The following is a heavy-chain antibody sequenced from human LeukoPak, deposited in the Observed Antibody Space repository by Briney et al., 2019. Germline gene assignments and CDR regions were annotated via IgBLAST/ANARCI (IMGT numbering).Heavy chain of an antibody. CDR2: ISHDGSNK. D-gene: IGHD4-11*01. V-gene: IGHV3-30*18. Sequence: GGSLRLSCAASGFAFSSFGMHWVRQAPGKGLEWVAVISHDGSNKDYSDSVKGRFTISRDNSKSTLYLQMNSLRAEDTAVYYCANDYSNYYSYGMDVWGQGTTVTVSS. CDR1: GFAFSSFG. J-gene: IGHJ6*02. CDR3: ANDYSNYYSYGMDV.